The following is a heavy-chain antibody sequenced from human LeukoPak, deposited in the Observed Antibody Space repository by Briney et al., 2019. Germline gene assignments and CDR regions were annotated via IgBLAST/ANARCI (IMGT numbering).Heavy chain of an antibody. V-gene: IGHV4-30-4*01. CDR2: IFYLGST. CDR3: ARRRTGDYFDY. D-gene: IGHD3/OR15-3a*01. CDR1: GGSISSGNFY. Sequence: SETLSLTCTVPGGSISSGNFYWSWIRQPPGKGLEWIGYIFYLGSTYYNPSLKSRVTMSVDMSKNQFSLKLTFVTAADTAVYYCARRRTGDYFDYWGQGTLVTVSS. J-gene: IGHJ4*02.